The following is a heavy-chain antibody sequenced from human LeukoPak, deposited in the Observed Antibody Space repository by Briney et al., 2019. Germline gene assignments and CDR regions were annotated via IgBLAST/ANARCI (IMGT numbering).Heavy chain of an antibody. V-gene: IGHV4-39*07. Sequence: SETLSLTCTVSGGSISSSSYYWGWIRQPPGKGLEWIGSIYYSGSTYYNPSLKSRVTISVDTSKNQFSLKLSSVTAADTAVYYCARVARYSYGLWYFDLWGRGTLVTVSS. D-gene: IGHD5-18*01. CDR1: GGSISSSSYY. J-gene: IGHJ2*01. CDR2: IYYSGST. CDR3: ARVARYSYGLWYFDL.